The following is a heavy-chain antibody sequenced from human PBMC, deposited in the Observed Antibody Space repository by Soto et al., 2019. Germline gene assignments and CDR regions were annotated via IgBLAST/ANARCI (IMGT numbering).Heavy chain of an antibody. Sequence: QITLKESGPTLVKPTQTLTLTCTFSGFSLSTSGVAVGWIRQPPGKALEWLALIYWDDDKRYSPSLKSRLTITKDTSKNQVVLTMTNMDPVDTATYYCARRLSSYGGLVLFDYWGQGTLVTVSS. J-gene: IGHJ4*02. CDR2: IYWDDDK. CDR1: GFSLSTSGVA. V-gene: IGHV2-5*02. D-gene: IGHD3-3*02. CDR3: ARRLSSYGGLVLFDY.